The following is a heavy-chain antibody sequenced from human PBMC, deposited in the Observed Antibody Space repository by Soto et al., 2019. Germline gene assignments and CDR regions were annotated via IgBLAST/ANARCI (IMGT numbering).Heavy chain of an antibody. Sequence: ASVKVSCKASGYTFTSYGISWVRQAPGQGLEWIGWISAYNGNTNYAQKLQGRVTMTTDTSTSTAYMELRSLRSDDTAVYYCARTLLAVAGAYNWFDPWGQGTLVTVSS. CDR2: ISAYNGNT. D-gene: IGHD6-19*01. CDR1: GYTFTSYG. V-gene: IGHV1-18*01. CDR3: ARTLLAVAGAYNWFDP. J-gene: IGHJ5*02.